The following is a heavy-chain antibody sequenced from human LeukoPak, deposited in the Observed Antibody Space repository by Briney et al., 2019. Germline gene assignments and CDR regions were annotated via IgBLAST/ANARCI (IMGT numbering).Heavy chain of an antibody. CDR2: LPPDELDI. J-gene: IGHJ4*02. V-gene: IGHV3-74*01. Sequence: GGSLRLSCAASGFTFTNYWMHWVRQAPGMGLVWVSRLPPDELDIIYADSVKGRFTVSRDNAKNTVYLQMNNLRDEDTAVYYCASSGSYRFDYWGQGTLVTVSS. CDR1: GFTFTNYW. D-gene: IGHD1-26*01. CDR3: ASSGSYRFDY.